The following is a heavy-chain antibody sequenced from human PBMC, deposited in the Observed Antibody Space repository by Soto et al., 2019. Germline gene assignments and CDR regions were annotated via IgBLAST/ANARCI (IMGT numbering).Heavy chain of an antibody. D-gene: IGHD5-12*01. V-gene: IGHV4-31*02. CDR3: ARGADIMATTGDAFES. CDR2: IYYSAST. CDR1: PGSISRGGYY. Sequence: SQTMSLTWTVCPGSISRGGYYWSWIRQHPGKGLERIGYIYYSASTNYTPSLKSRVTISLHTSKNQFSLKVPSVTAADTAVYYCARGADIMATTGDAFESCGRVKM. J-gene: IGHJ3*02.